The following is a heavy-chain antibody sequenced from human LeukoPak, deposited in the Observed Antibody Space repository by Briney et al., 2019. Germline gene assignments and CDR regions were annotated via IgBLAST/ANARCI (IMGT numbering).Heavy chain of an antibody. D-gene: IGHD2-15*01. J-gene: IGHJ3*02. CDR1: GYSFTSYW. Sequence: GESLKISCKGSGYSFTSYWIGWVRQMPGKGLEWMGIIYPGDSDTRYSPSFQGQVTISADESISTAYLQWSSLKASDTAMYYCARRYCSGGSCYSGIADAFDIWGQGTMVTVSS. V-gene: IGHV5-51*01. CDR2: IYPGDSDT. CDR3: ARRYCSGGSCYSGIADAFDI.